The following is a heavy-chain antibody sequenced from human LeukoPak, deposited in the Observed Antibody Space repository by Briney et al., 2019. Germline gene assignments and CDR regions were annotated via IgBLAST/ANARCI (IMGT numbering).Heavy chain of an antibody. CDR3: ARYSSSWYGGDYYYYMDV. D-gene: IGHD6-13*01. CDR1: GGSFSICN. V-gene: IGHV4-34*01. CDR2: INHSGST. Sequence: SDTLSVTFADTGGSFSICNWCYIRQPPGKGLEWIGEINHSGSTNYNPSLKSRVTISVDTSKKPFSLKLSSVTAADTAVYYCARYSSSWYGGDYYYYMDVWGKGTTVTVSS. J-gene: IGHJ6*03.